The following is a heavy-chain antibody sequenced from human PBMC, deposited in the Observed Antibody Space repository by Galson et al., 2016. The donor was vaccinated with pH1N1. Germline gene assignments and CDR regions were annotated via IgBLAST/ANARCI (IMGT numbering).Heavy chain of an antibody. CDR1: GLTFNSYG. D-gene: IGHD5-12*01. CDR3: AKDRGYSYGRFFDY. CDR2: IRYDGSNK. J-gene: IGHJ4*02. Sequence: SLRLSCAASGLTFNSYGMHWVRQAPGKGPEWVAFIRYDGSNKYYADSVKGRFTISRDNSKNMLYLQMNSLRTEDTAAYYCAKDRGYSYGRFFDYRGQGALGIVSS. V-gene: IGHV3-30*02.